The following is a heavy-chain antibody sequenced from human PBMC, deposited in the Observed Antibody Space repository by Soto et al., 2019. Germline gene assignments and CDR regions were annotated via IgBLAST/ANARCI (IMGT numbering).Heavy chain of an antibody. CDR1: GFTFSSYC. J-gene: IGHJ6*02. V-gene: IGHV3-30*18. Sequence: PGGSLRLSCAASGFTFSSYCMHWVRQAPGKGLEWVAVISYDGSNKYYADSVKGRFTISRDNSKNTLYLQMNSLRAEDTAVYYCAKDRGSSWYYYYGMDVWGQGTTVTVSS. CDR3: AKDRGSSWYYYYGMDV. D-gene: IGHD6-13*01. CDR2: ISYDGSNK.